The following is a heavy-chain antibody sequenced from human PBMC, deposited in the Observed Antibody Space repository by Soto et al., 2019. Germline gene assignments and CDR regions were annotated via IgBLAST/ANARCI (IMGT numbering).Heavy chain of an antibody. CDR1: CGSISSSSYY. V-gene: IGHV4-39*02. CDR3: AREDDGGDSLYV. Sequence: SETLSVTCTVSCGSISSSSYYWGWIRQPPGKGLEWIGSIYYSGSTYYNPSLKSRVTISVDTSKNQFSLKLSSVTAADTAVYFCAREDDGGDSLYVRGQGTTVPVS. CDR2: IYYSGST. J-gene: IGHJ6*02. D-gene: IGHD2-21*02.